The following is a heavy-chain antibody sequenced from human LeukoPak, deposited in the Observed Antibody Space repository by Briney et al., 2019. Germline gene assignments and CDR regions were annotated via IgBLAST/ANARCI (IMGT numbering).Heavy chain of an antibody. D-gene: IGHD5-12*01. CDR2: IKQDGSEK. V-gene: IGHV3-7*01. Sequence: GGSLRLSCAASGFTFSSYWMSWVRQAPGKGLEWVANIKQDGSEKYYVVSVKGRFTISRDNAKNTLYLQMNSLRAADTAVYYCARELATKAFDYWGQGTLVTVSS. CDR1: GFTFSSYW. J-gene: IGHJ4*02. CDR3: ARELATKAFDY.